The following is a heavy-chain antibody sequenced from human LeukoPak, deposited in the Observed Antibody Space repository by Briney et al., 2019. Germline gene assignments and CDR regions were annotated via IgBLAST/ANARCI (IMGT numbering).Heavy chain of an antibody. CDR2: IYDSGST. CDR1: GGSIRSSYYY. Sequence: SETLSLTCTVSGGSIRSSYYYWGWIRQPPGKGLEWIGSIYDSGSTYYNPSLKSRVTISVDTSKNQFSLKLNSVTAADTAVYYCARMYSSSWNPFDYWGQGTLVTVSS. D-gene: IGHD6-13*01. V-gene: IGHV4-39*01. J-gene: IGHJ4*02. CDR3: ARMYSSSWNPFDY.